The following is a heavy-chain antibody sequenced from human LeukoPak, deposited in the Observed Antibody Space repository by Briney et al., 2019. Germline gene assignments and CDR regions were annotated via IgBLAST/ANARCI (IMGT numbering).Heavy chain of an antibody. CDR1: GKTLSELS. CDR3: VTGFTTMAVDYFDY. Sequence: ASVRVSSMVSGKTLSELSIHWLRQPPGKGLEWLGGPDPEDGERIYAQMFQGRVTMTEDTSIDTAYMELSSLRSEDTAVYYCVTGFTTMAVDYFDYWGQGTLVTVSP. D-gene: IGHD5-18*01. J-gene: IGHJ4*02. CDR2: PDPEDGER. V-gene: IGHV1-24*01.